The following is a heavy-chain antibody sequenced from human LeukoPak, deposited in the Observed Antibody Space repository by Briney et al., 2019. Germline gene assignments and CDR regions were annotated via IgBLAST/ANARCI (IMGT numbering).Heavy chain of an antibody. V-gene: IGHV4-30-2*01. CDR1: GASVSSIGYS. Sequence: SQTLSLTCGVSGASVSSIGYSWSWIRQPPGRGLEWIGYIYQSGSTSYNPSLQSRVTISVDRSKNQFSLNLSSVTAADTAVYYCARRISGNWNDGGFDYWGQGTLVTVSS. CDR2: IYQSGST. D-gene: IGHD1-20*01. CDR3: ARRISGNWNDGGFDY. J-gene: IGHJ4*02.